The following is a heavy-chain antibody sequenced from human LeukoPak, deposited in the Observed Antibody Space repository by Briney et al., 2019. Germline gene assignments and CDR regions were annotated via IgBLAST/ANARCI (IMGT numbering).Heavy chain of an antibody. J-gene: IGHJ5*02. D-gene: IGHD2-2*01. CDR2: ISYDGSNK. Sequence: GRSLRLSCAASGFTFSSYAMHWVRQAPGKGLEWVAVISYDGSNKYYADSVKGRFTISRDNSKNTLYLQMNSLRAEDTAVYYRAREMEYCSSTSCSNWFDPWGQGTLVTVSS. V-gene: IGHV3-30-3*01. CDR3: AREMEYCSSTSCSNWFDP. CDR1: GFTFSSYA.